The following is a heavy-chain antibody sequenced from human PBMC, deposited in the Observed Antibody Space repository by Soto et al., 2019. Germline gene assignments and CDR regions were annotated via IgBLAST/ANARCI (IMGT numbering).Heavy chain of an antibody. CDR3: AKDIKSSSSRGEVDY. J-gene: IGHJ4*02. Sequence: EVQLVESGGGLVQPGRSLRLSCAASGFTFDDYAMHWVRQAPGKGLEGVSGISWNSGSIGYADSVKGRFTISRDNAKNSLYLQMNSLRAEDTALYYCAKDIKSSSSRGEVDYWGQGTLVTVSS. D-gene: IGHD6-6*01. V-gene: IGHV3-9*01. CDR2: ISWNSGSI. CDR1: GFTFDDYA.